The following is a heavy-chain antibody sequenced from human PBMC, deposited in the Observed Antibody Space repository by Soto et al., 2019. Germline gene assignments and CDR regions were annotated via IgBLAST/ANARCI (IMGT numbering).Heavy chain of an antibody. Sequence: PWGSLRLSCAASGFTFISYAISFFRHAALKWLEWVSAISGSGGSTYYADSVKGRFTISRDNSKNTLYLQMNSLRAEDTAVYYCAKDMDYDYVWGPRGWFDPWGQGTLVTVSS. D-gene: IGHD3-16*01. J-gene: IGHJ5*02. CDR3: AKDMDYDYVWGPRGWFDP. CDR1: GFTFISYA. V-gene: IGHV3-23*01. CDR2: ISGSGGST.